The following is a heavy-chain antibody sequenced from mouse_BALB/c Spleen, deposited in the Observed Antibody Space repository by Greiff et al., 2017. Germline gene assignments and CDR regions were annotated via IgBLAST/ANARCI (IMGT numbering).Heavy chain of an antibody. CDR1: GFTFSSYT. CDR3: TRDELAFAY. CDR2: ISSGGSYT. V-gene: IGHV5-6-4*01. J-gene: IGHJ3*01. Sequence: EVKLMESGGGLVKPGGSLKLSCAASGFTFSSYTMSWVRQTPEKRLEWVATISSGGSYTYYPDSVKGRFTISRDNAKNTLYLQMSSLKSEDTAMYYCTRDELAFAYWGQGTLVTVSA.